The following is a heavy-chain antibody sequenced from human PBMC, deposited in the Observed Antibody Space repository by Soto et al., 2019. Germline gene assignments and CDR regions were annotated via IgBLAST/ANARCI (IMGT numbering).Heavy chain of an antibody. Sequence: LKISCKGSGYSFTSYWLGCVRQMPGKGLGWMGLISPGDSDTRYSPSFHSQVTISAGKTISVAILQRSSLKASDTARYYCVRPCDSSGCVDYWGQGTWVTVS. D-gene: IGHD3-22*01. V-gene: IGHV5-51*01. CDR2: ISPGDSDT. J-gene: IGHJ4*02. CDR1: GYSFTSYW. CDR3: VRPCDSSGCVDY.